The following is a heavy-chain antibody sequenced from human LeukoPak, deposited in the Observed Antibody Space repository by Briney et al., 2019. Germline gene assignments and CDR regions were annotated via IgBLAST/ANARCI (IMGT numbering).Heavy chain of an antibody. V-gene: IGHV1-69*05. CDR3: ARSPRYYDSSGYRVYYFVY. CDR1: GGTFSSYA. CDR2: IIPIFGTA. J-gene: IGHJ4*02. D-gene: IGHD3-22*01. Sequence: SSVKVSCKASGGTFSSYAISWVRQAPGQGLELMGGIIPIFGTANYAQKFQRRVTITTDESTSTAYMELSSLRSEDTAVYYCARSPRYYDSSGYRVYYFVYWGQGTLVTVSS.